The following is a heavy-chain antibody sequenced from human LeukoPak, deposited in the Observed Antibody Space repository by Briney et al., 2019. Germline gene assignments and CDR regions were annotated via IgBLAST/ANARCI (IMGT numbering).Heavy chain of an antibody. Sequence: GGSLRLSCAASGFTFDDYTMHWVRQAPGKGLEWVSLISWDGGSTYYADSVKGRFTISRDNSKNSLYLQMNSLRAEDTALYYCAKDFAAAGTRVWPYYYYYYMDVRGKGTTVTVSS. D-gene: IGHD6-13*01. CDR3: AKDFAAAGTRVWPYYYYYYMDV. V-gene: IGHV3-43D*03. J-gene: IGHJ6*03. CDR2: ISWDGGST. CDR1: GFTFDDYT.